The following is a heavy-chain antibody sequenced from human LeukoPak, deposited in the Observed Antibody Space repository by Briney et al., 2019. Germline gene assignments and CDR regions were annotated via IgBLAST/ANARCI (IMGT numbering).Heavy chain of an antibody. Sequence: GSLRLSCVASRFSFSNYGMSWIRQPPGKGLEWIGEINHSGSTNYNPSLKSRVTISVDTSKDQFSLKLSSVTAADTAVYYCARGGWLSEYYFDYWGQGTLVTVSS. CDR2: INHSGST. CDR3: ARGGWLSEYYFDY. V-gene: IGHV4-34*01. CDR1: RFSFSNYG. J-gene: IGHJ4*02. D-gene: IGHD3-22*01.